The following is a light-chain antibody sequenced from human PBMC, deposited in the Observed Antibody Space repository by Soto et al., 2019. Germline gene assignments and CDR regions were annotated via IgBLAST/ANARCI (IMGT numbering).Light chain of an antibody. J-gene: IGKJ1*01. CDR3: QQLNSYSWT. CDR1: QGISSY. Sequence: DIQLTQSPSFLSASVGDRVTITCRARQGISSYLAWYQQKPGKVPKLLIYAASTLQSGVPSRFSGSGSGTEFTLTISSLQPEDFATYYCQQLNSYSWTFGQGTKVEIK. V-gene: IGKV1-9*01. CDR2: AAS.